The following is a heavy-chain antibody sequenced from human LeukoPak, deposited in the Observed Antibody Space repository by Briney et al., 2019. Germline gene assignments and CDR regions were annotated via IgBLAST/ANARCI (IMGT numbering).Heavy chain of an antibody. J-gene: IGHJ4*02. CDR2: VKTKTDGGTT. Sequence: GGSLRLSCAASGFTFSNACMSWVRQAPGKGLEWVGHVKTKTDGGTTDYAAPVKGRFTISRDDSKNTLYLQMNSLKTEDTAVYYCTSGVTTSSYWGQGTLVTVSS. CDR3: TSGVTTSSY. CDR1: GFTFSNAC. V-gene: IGHV3-15*01. D-gene: IGHD4-17*01.